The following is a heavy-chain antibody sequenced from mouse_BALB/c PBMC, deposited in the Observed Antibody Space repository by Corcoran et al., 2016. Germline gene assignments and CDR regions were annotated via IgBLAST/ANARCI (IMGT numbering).Heavy chain of an antibody. CDR3: SRAIVAYYAMDY. CDR2: INTYPGEP. Sequence: QIQLVQSGPELKKPGETVTISCKASGYTFTNYGMNWVKQSPGKGLKWMGWINTYPGEPTYDDDFKGQFAFSFATSARTASLQINNLILESMATYFCSRAIVAYYAMDYLGQGTSVTVSS. J-gene: IGHJ4*01. V-gene: IGHV9-1*02. D-gene: IGHD1-2*01. CDR1: GYTFTNYG.